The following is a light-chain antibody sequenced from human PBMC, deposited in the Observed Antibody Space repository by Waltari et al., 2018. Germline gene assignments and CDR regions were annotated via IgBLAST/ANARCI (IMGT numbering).Light chain of an antibody. J-gene: IGLJ2*01. CDR1: TLPKKY. V-gene: IGLV3-10*01. CDR3: STTDSTGKT. Sequence: SFELTQPPSVSVSPGQTARITCFGDTLPKKYASWYQQKSGQAPVLVIDEDKKRPSGIPERISASSSGTTATVTISGAQVDDEGDYYCSTTDSTGKTFGGGTKLTGL. CDR2: EDK.